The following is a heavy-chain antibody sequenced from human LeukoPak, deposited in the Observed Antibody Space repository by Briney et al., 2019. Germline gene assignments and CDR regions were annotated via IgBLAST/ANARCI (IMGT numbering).Heavy chain of an antibody. D-gene: IGHD6-19*01. J-gene: IGHJ6*03. Sequence: ASVKVSCKASGYTFTNHYMHWVRQAPGQGLEWLGLISPSGDKTWNAQKFQGRVSMTTDTSTSTAYMDLRSLRSDDTAVYYCARDLRYSSGWSASGMDVWGKGTTVTISS. CDR1: GYTFTNHY. CDR2: ISPSGDKT. V-gene: IGHV1-46*01. CDR3: ARDLRYSSGWSASGMDV.